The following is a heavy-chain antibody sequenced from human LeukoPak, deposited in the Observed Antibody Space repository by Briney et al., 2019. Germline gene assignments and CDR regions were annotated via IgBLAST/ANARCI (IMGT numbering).Heavy chain of an antibody. J-gene: IGHJ5*02. D-gene: IGHD6-25*01. CDR2: IIPNSGGT. CDR3: ASLHIAATAFDP. Sequence: WASVKVSCKASGYIFTTYGISWVRQAPGQGLEWMGWIIPNSGGTNYAQKFQGRVTMTRDTSISTAYMELSRLRSDDTAVYYCASLHIAATAFDPWGQGTLVTVSS. V-gene: IGHV1-2*02. CDR1: GYIFTTYG.